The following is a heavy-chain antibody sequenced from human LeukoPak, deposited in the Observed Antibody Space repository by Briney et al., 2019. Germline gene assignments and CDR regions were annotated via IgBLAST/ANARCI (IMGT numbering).Heavy chain of an antibody. J-gene: IGHJ6*02. CDR1: GLTFSSYW. CDR3: ARDQDGMDV. CDR2: IKHDGSNK. V-gene: IGHV3-7*01. Sequence: GGSLRLSCAASGLTFSSYWMSWVRQAPGKGLEWVANIKHDGSNKYYADSVKGRFTISRDNSKNTLYLQMNSLRAEDTAVYYCARDQDGMDVWGQGTTVTVSS.